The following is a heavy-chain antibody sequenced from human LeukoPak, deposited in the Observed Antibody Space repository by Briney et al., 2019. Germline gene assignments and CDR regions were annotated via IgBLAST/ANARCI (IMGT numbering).Heavy chain of an antibody. J-gene: IGHJ3*02. D-gene: IGHD6-19*01. CDR2: INHSGST. Sequence: SETLSVTCAVYGGSFSGYYWSWIRQPPGKGLEWIGEINHSGSTNYNPSLKSRVTISVDTSKNQFSLKLSSVTAADTAVYYCSSGWYDAFDIWGQGTMVTVSS. CDR1: GGSFSGYY. CDR3: SSGWYDAFDI. V-gene: IGHV4-34*01.